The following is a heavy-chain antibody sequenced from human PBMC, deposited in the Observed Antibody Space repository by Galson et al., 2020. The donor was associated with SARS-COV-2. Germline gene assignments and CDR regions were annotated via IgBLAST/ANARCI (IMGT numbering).Heavy chain of an antibody. CDR3: ARTPIRDYGSDWAYYFDF. CDR2: IFYGGMT. Sequence: SETLSLTCTVSGGSITGYYWNWMRQPPGKEPEWIGYIFYGGMTNYNPSLASRLTISIDSSKNQFSLKLISVAAADTAVYYCARTPIRDYGSDWAYYFDFWGHGTLVTVSP. CDR1: GGSITGYY. D-gene: IGHD6-19*01. V-gene: IGHV4-59*01. J-gene: IGHJ4*01.